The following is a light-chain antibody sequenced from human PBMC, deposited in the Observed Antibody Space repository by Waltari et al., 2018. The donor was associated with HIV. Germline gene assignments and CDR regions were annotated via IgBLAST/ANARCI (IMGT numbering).Light chain of an antibody. V-gene: IGLV2-18*02. Sequence: QSALPQPPSVSGSPGQSVTIPCTVTNSDLGSYNRVPWYQLPPVTAPKLMIYEANNRPSGVPDRFSGSKSGNTASLTISGLQAEDEADYYCSSYTSSSTLWMFGGGTKLTVL. CDR3: SSYTSSSTLWM. CDR2: EAN. CDR1: NSDLGSYNR. J-gene: IGLJ3*02.